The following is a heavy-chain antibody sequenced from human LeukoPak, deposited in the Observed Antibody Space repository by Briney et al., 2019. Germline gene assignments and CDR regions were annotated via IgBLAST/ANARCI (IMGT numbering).Heavy chain of an antibody. V-gene: IGHV3-23*01. CDR2: ISGSGGST. Sequence: GRSLRLSCAASGFTFSSYAMSWVRQAPGKGLEWVSAISGSGGSTYYADSVKGRFTISRDNSKNTLYLQMNSLRAEDTAVYYCAKPFRLLGYCSGGSCPGFDPWGQGTLVTVSS. D-gene: IGHD2-15*01. CDR3: AKPFRLLGYCSGGSCPGFDP. J-gene: IGHJ5*02. CDR1: GFTFSSYA.